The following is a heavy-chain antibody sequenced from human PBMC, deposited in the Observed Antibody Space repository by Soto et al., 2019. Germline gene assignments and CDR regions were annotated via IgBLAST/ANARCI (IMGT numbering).Heavy chain of an antibody. CDR1: GYTFTSYG. V-gene: IGHV1-18*01. J-gene: IGHJ4*02. Sequence: ASVKVSCKASGYTFTSYGISWVRQAPGQGLEWMGWISAYNGNTNYAQKLQGRVTMTTDTSTSTAYMELRSLRSDDTAVYYCARETYYYDSSGYEFDYWGQGTLVTVS. CDR3: ARETYYYDSSGYEFDY. D-gene: IGHD3-22*01. CDR2: ISAYNGNT.